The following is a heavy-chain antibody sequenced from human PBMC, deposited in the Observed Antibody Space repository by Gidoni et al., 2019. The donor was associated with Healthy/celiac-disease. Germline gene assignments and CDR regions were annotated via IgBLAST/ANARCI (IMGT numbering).Heavy chain of an antibody. J-gene: IGHJ5*02. CDR3: ARALWFGELLYWFDP. CDR1: GGSISSYY. D-gene: IGHD3-10*01. CDR2: IYYSGST. Sequence: QVQLQESGPGLAKPSATLSLTCTVSGGSISSYYWSWIRQPPGKGLEWIGYIYYSGSTNYNPSLKSRVTISVDTSKNQFSLKLSSVTAADTAVYYCARALWFGELLYWFDPWGQGTLVTVSS. V-gene: IGHV4-59*01.